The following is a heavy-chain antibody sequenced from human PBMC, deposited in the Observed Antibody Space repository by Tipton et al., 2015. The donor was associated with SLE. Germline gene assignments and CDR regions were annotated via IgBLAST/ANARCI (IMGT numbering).Heavy chain of an antibody. V-gene: IGHV4-4*02. Sequence: TLSLTCAVSGGSISSSNWWTWVRQPPGKGLEWIGEIYHSGSTNYNPSLKSRVTISVDTSKNQFSLKLSSVTAADTAVYYCARRGAAARAFDIWGQGTMVTVSS. CDR1: GGSISSSNW. CDR3: ARRGAAARAFDI. D-gene: IGHD6-13*01. J-gene: IGHJ3*02. CDR2: IYHSGST.